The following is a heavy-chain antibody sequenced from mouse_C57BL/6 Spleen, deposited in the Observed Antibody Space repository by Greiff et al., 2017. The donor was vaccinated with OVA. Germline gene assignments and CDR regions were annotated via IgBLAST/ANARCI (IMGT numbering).Heavy chain of an antibody. J-gene: IGHJ1*03. Sequence: VQVVESDAELVKPGASVKISCKVSGYTFTDYTIHWMKQRPEQGLEWIGYIYPRDGSTKYNEKFKGKATLTADKSSSTAYLQLNSLTSEDSAVYFCARDKVGSSYWYFDVWGTGTTVTVSS. CDR3: ARDKVGSSYWYFDV. V-gene: IGHV1-78*01. CDR1: GYTFTDYT. CDR2: IYPRDGST. D-gene: IGHD1-1*01.